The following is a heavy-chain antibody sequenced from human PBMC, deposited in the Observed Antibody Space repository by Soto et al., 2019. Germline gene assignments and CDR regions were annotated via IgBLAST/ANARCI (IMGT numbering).Heavy chain of an antibody. CDR3: TTATYLWPSYGKNY. V-gene: IGHV3-15*01. Sequence: GSLRLSCAASGFTFSNAWMSWVRHAPGKGLEWVGRIKSTTDGGTTDYTAPVKGRFTISRDDSKYTLYLQMNSLKTEDTAVYYRTTATYLWPSYGKNYWGQGTLVTVSS. CDR2: IKSTTDGGTT. J-gene: IGHJ4*02. D-gene: IGHD3-16*01. CDR1: GFTFSNAW.